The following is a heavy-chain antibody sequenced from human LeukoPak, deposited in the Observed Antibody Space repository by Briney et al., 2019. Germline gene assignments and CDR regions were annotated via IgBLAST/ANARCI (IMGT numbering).Heavy chain of an antibody. V-gene: IGHV5-51*01. CDR2: IYFGDSDP. Sequence: GESLKISCKGSGYSFTSYWIGWLRQMPGKGLEWMGVIYFGDSDPRCSPSFQGQVTISADKSITTAYLQWSSLKASDTAMYYCARSTGSSSSWEFDYWGQGTPVTVSS. J-gene: IGHJ4*02. CDR1: GYSFTSYW. D-gene: IGHD6-13*01. CDR3: ARSTGSSSSWEFDY.